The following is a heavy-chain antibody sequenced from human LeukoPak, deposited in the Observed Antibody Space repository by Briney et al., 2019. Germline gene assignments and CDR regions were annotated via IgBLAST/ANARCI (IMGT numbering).Heavy chain of an antibody. J-gene: IGHJ4*02. CDR1: GFTFSRYG. Sequence: GGSLRLSCAASGFTFSRYGMQWVRQAPGKGLEWVAIITYDGTDKNYADSVKGRFTISRDNSKNTLYLQMNSLRAEDTAVYYCARKWELRPFDYWGQGTLVTVSS. CDR3: ARKWELRPFDY. D-gene: IGHD1-26*01. V-gene: IGHV3-30*03. CDR2: ITYDGTDK.